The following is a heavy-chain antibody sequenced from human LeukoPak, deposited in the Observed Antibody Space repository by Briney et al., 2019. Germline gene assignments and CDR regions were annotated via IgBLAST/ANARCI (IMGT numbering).Heavy chain of an antibody. CDR1: GYTLTSSG. D-gene: IGHD5-24*01. J-gene: IGHJ4*02. Sequence: ASVKVSCKTSGYTLTSSGISWVRQAPGQGLEWMGWISAYNGNPNYAQKLQGRVTMTTDTSTTTAYMELRSLRSDDTAVYYCARARRTKDRWLPDYWGQGTLVAVSS. V-gene: IGHV1-18*01. CDR3: ARARRTKDRWLPDY. CDR2: ISAYNGNP.